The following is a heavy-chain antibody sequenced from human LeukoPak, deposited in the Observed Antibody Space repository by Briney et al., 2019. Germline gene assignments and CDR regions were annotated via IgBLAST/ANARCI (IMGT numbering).Heavy chain of an antibody. J-gene: IGHJ3*02. V-gene: IGHV4-34*01. Sequence: MASETLSLTCAVYGGSFSGYYWSWIRQPPGKGLEWIGEINHSGSTNYNPSLKSRVTISVDTSKNQFSLKLSSVTAADTAVYYCARGRRNYYGSGSYYSKAFDIWGQGTMVTVSS. CDR2: INHSGST. D-gene: IGHD3-10*01. CDR1: GGSFSGYY. CDR3: ARGRRNYYGSGSYYSKAFDI.